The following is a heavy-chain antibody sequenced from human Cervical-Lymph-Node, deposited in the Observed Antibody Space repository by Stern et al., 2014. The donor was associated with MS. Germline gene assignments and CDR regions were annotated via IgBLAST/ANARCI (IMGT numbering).Heavy chain of an antibody. CDR2: VDSGGSNT. Sequence: EVHLVESGGGLVQPGGSLRLSCAASGFTFSSYWMHWVRQAPGKGLVWVSRVDSGGSNTYYADSVKGRFTISSDNAKSTLYLQMNSLRAEDTAVYYCAREGDYGDPYFDYWGQGTLVTVSS. CDR3: AREGDYGDPYFDY. D-gene: IGHD4-17*01. V-gene: IGHV3-74*01. CDR1: GFTFSSYW. J-gene: IGHJ4*02.